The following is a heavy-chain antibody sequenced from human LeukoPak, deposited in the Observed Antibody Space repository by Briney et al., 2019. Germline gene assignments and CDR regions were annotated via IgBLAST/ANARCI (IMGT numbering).Heavy chain of an antibody. V-gene: IGHV3-23*01. D-gene: IGHD2-2*01. J-gene: IGHJ5*01. CDR1: GITFRNYG. Sequence: GGSLRLSCAASGITFRNYGMHWVRQAPGKGLEWVSGISGSGGSTYYADSVKGRFTISRDNTKNTLYLQMNSLRAEDTAVYYCAKDRHAPGRYCSSTSCFPFDSWGQGTLVTVSS. CDR3: AKDRHAPGRYCSSTSCFPFDS. CDR2: ISGSGGST.